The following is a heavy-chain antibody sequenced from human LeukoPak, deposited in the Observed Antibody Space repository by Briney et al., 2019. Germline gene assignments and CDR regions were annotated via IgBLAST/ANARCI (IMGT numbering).Heavy chain of an antibody. CDR3: ARANNSSWHY. D-gene: IGHD6-13*01. Sequence: GGSLRLSCSTSGFTFSSNWMSWVRHVPGRGLDWVANIKPDGSAEYYAASVKGRFTVSRDNAKNSLYLQMNSLRVEDTAVYYCARANNSSWHYWGQGTLVTVSS. CDR1: GFTFSSNW. CDR2: IKPDGSAE. V-gene: IGHV3-7*01. J-gene: IGHJ4*02.